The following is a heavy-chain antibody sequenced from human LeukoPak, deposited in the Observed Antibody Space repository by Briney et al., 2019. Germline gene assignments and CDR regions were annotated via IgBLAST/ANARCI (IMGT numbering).Heavy chain of an antibody. CDR3: ARDGGLDY. CDR1: GYTFSVYY. V-gene: IGHV1-2*02. D-gene: IGHD3-16*01. CDR2: INPNSGGT. Sequence: ASVKVSCKASGYTFSVYYIHWLRQAPGQGLEWMGWINPNSGGTNYAQKFQGRVTMTRDTSISTAYMEVSRLRSDDTAVYYCARDGGLDYWGQGTLVTVSS. J-gene: IGHJ4*02.